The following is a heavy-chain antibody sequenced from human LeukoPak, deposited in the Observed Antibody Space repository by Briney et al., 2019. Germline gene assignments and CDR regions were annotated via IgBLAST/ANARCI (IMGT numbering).Heavy chain of an antibody. J-gene: IGHJ5*02. CDR3: ARDALRPQHSSSWYQPIAVAVYNWFDP. Sequence: SETLSLTCTVSGGSISSYYWSWIRQPAGKGLGWIGRIYTSGSTNYNPSLKSRVSMSVDTSKNQFSLKLSSVTAEDTAVYYCARDALRPQHSSSWYQPIAVAVYNWFDPWGQGTLVTVSS. CDR2: IYTSGST. V-gene: IGHV4-4*07. CDR1: GGSISSYY. D-gene: IGHD6-13*01.